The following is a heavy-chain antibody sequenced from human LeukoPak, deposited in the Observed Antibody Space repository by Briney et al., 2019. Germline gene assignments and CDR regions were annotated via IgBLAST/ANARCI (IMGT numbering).Heavy chain of an antibody. CDR3: AQGYYDSSGYYHFDY. J-gene: IGHJ4*02. D-gene: IGHD3-22*01. Sequence: GGSLRLSCAASGFTFSSYGMHWVRQAPGKGLEWVAVIWYDGSNKYYADSAKGRFTIPRDNSKNTLYLQMNSLRAEDTAVYYCAQGYYDSSGYYHFDYWGQGTLVTVSS. CDR2: IWYDGSNK. V-gene: IGHV3-33*01. CDR1: GFTFSSYG.